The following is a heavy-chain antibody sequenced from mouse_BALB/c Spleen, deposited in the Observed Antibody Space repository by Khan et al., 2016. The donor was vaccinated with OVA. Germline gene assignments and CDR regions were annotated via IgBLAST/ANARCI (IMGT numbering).Heavy chain of an antibody. CDR2: ISYSGST. CDR3: ARRAYYANWYFDV. D-gene: IGHD1-1*02. V-gene: IGHV3-2*02. Sequence: QLEESGPGLVKPSQSLSLTCTVTGYSITSDYAWNWIRQFPGNKLEWMGYISYSGSTSYNPSLKSRISITRETSKNQFFLQLNSVTTGDTATNYCARRAYYANWYFDVWGAGTTVTVSS. CDR1: GYSITSDYA. J-gene: IGHJ1*01.